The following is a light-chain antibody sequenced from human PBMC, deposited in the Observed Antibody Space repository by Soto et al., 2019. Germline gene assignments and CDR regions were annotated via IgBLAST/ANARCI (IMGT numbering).Light chain of an antibody. CDR1: ALPKQY. V-gene: IGLV3-25*02. CDR2: KDS. Sequence: SYELTQPPSVSVSPGQTARITCSGDALPKQYAYWYQQKPGQAPVLVIYKDSERPSGIPERFSGSSSGTTVTLTISGVQAEDEADYYCQSAESSGTPWVFGGGTKLTVL. CDR3: QSAESSGTPWV. J-gene: IGLJ3*02.